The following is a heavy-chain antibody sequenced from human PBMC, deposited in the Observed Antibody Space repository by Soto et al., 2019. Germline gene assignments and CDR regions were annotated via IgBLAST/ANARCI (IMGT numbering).Heavy chain of an antibody. D-gene: IGHD2-8*01. CDR3: ARGDSTDCSNGVCSFFYNHDMDV. J-gene: IGHJ6*02. CDR2: INPKSGGT. Sequence: ASVKVSCKASGYSFTDYHIHWVRQAPGQGLEWLGRINPKSGGTSTAQKFQGWVTMTTDTSISTASMELTRLTSDDTAIYYCARGDSTDCSNGVCSFFYNHDMDVWGQGTTVAVSS. V-gene: IGHV1-2*04. CDR1: GYSFTDYH.